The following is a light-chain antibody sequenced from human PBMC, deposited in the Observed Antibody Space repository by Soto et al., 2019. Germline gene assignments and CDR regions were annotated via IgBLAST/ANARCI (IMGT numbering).Light chain of an antibody. J-gene: IGKJ3*01. V-gene: IGKV3-15*01. CDR1: QSVSRS. Sequence: EIVMTQSPAPLSVSPGERVTLSCRASQSVSRSLAWYQQKPGQAPRLLIYGASTRATGIPARFSGSGSGTEFTLTISSLQSEDFAVYYCQQYNNWPPFTFGPGTKVDIK. CDR2: GAS. CDR3: QQYNNWPPFT.